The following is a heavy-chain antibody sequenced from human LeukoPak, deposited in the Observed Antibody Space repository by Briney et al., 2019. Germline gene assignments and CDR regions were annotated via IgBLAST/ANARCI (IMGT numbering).Heavy chain of an antibody. CDR2: IYSDGST. CDR1: GFTFDDYA. J-gene: IGHJ6*03. Sequence: GGSLRLSCAASGFTFDDYATHWVRQAPGKGLEWVSVIYSDGSTYDADSVKGRFTISRDNSKNTLYLQVNSLRAEDTAVYYCARVIAARERAWFGELRLYYYSYIDVWGKGTTVTISS. CDR3: ARVIAARERAWFGELRLYYYSYIDV. D-gene: IGHD3-10*01. V-gene: IGHV3-66*01.